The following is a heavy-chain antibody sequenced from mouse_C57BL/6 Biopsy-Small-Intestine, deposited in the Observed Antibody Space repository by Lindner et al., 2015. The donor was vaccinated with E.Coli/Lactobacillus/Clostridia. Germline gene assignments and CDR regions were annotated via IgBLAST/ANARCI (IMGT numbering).Heavy chain of an antibody. CDR3: ARIGRLLDY. CDR2: IYPGSGNT. V-gene: IGHV1-84*01. Sequence: VQLQESGPELVRPGASVKISCKASGYTFSDYHINWMKQRPGQGLEWIGWIYPGSGNTKYNERFKGKATLTVDTSSSPVYMQLSSLTSEDSAVYFCARIGRLLDYWGQGTSVTVSS. CDR1: GYTFSDYH. D-gene: IGHD3-3*01. J-gene: IGHJ4*01.